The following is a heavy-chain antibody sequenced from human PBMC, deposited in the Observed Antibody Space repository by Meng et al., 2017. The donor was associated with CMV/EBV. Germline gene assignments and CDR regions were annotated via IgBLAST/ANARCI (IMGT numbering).Heavy chain of an antibody. CDR2: INPNSGGT. V-gene: IGHV1-2*02. D-gene: IGHD1-26*01. Sequence: QVQMAESGSEVKKPGASVKVSCKASGYTFTGYYMHWVRQAPGQGLEWMGWINPNSGGTNYAQKFQGRVTMTRDTSISTAYMELSRLRSDDTAVYYCARVGVRLGPFDYWGQGTLVTVSS. CDR3: ARVGVRLGPFDY. J-gene: IGHJ4*02. CDR1: GYTFTGYY.